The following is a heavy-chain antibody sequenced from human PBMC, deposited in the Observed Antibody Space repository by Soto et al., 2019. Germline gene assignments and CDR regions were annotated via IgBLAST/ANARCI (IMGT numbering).Heavy chain of an antibody. D-gene: IGHD6-13*01. Sequence: ASVKVSCKASGYTFTSYGIIWVRQAPGQGLEWMGWISAYNGNTNYAQKLQGRVTMTTDTSTSTAYMELRSLRSDDTAVYYCARVSSSWSWDWFDPWGQGTLVTVSS. V-gene: IGHV1-18*01. CDR2: ISAYNGNT. CDR1: GYTFTSYG. J-gene: IGHJ5*02. CDR3: ARVSSSWSWDWFDP.